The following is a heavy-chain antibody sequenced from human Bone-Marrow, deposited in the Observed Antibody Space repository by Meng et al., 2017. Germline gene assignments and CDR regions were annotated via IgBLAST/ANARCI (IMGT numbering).Heavy chain of an antibody. V-gene: IGHV4-34*01. CDR3: ARGRVFRRTIFGVVIFDY. CDR1: GGSFSGYY. Sequence: QGRLVRWGDGLLRPPETPSSAWAVYGGSFSGYYWSWIRQPPGKGLEWIGEINHSGSTNYNPSLKSRVTISVDMSKNQFSLKLSSVTAADTAVYYCARGRVFRRTIFGVVIFDYWGQGTLVTVSS. CDR2: INHSGST. D-gene: IGHD3-3*01. J-gene: IGHJ4*02.